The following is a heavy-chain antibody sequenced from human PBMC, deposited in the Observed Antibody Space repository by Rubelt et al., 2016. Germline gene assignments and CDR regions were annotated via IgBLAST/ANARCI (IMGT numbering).Heavy chain of an antibody. V-gene: IGHV3-7*03. J-gene: IGHJ5*02. CDR2: IRDAGNEK. Sequence: EVQVVESGGGLVQPGGSLRLSCAASGFIFSTYSMSWFRQAPGNGLEWVATIRDAGNEKTYLDSVKGRFIISSYNAKNARFLKMNSLRVEDTAIYYCVGRAWLEAWGQGTLITVSS. CDR3: VGRAWLEA. CDR1: GFIFSTYS.